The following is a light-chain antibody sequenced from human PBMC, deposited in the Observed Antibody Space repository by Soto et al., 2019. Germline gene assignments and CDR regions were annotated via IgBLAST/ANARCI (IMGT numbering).Light chain of an antibody. CDR3: QPYNNWPPN. J-gene: IGKJ5*01. CDR1: ESVGRH. V-gene: IGKV3-15*01. CDR2: DAY. Sequence: VVTQSPATLSVSPGERCTLSCLASESVGRHLAWYHQKPGQSPKLLIFDAYTRATGVTARFSGSGSGTEFTLTVSSLQSEDIAVYFCQPYNNWPPNVGPATRLEIK.